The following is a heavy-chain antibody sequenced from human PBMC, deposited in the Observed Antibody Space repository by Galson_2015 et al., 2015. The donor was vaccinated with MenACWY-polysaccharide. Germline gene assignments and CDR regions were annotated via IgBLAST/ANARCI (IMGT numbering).Heavy chain of an antibody. Sequence: SLRLSCAASGFTFSSYSMNWVRQAPGKGLEWVSYISSGGTIYYADSVKGRFTISRDNAKNSLYLQMNSLGDDDTAVYYCARVLKGLVGAPPNSGGKGPLVPVSS. CDR1: GFTFSSYS. CDR3: ARVLKGLVGAPPNS. CDR2: ISSGGTI. V-gene: IGHV3-48*02. J-gene: IGHJ5*01. D-gene: IGHD1-26*01.